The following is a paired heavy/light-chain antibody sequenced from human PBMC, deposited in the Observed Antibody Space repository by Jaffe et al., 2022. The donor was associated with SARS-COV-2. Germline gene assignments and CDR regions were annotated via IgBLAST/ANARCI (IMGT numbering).Heavy chain of an antibody. CDR3: TRDIDFWSGYPDYYYYGMDV. J-gene: IGHJ6*02. D-gene: IGHD3-3*01. CDR1: GFTFGDYA. CDR2: IRSKAYGGTT. V-gene: IGHV3-49*05. Sequence: EVQLVESGGGLVKPGRSLRLSCTASGFTFGDYAMSWFRQAPGKGLEWVGFIRSKAYGGTTEYAASVKGRFTISRDDSKSIAYLQMNSLKTEDTAVYYCTRDIDFWSGYPDYYYYGMDVWGQGTTVTVSS.
Light chain of an antibody. CDR2: KVS. J-gene: IGKJ2*01. CDR1: QSLVYSDGNTY. Sequence: DVVMTQSPLSLPVTLGQPASISCRSSQSLVYSDGNTYLNWFQQRPGQSPRRLIYKVSNRDSGVPDRFSGSGSGTDFTLKISRVEAEDVGVYYCMQGTHTYTFGQGTKLEIK. V-gene: IGKV2-30*01. CDR3: MQGTHTYT.